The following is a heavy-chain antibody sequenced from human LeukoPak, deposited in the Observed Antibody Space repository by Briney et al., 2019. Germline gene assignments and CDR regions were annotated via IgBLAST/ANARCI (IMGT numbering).Heavy chain of an antibody. V-gene: IGHV4-4*07. D-gene: IGHD2-8*01. J-gene: IGHJ4*02. Sequence: SETLSLTCTVSGGSITTYYWSWLRQPAGKGLEWIGRIYHSGITNYNPSLKSRITMSADTSRNHFSLKLSSVTAADTAVYYCARDQGVQMSLAYWGQGNLVTVSS. CDR2: IYHSGIT. CDR1: GGSITTYY. CDR3: ARDQGVQMSLAY.